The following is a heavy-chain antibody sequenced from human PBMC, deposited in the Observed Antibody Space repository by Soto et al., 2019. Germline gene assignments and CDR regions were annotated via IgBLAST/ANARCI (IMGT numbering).Heavy chain of an antibody. CDR3: AKDPITVAGTNWFDP. V-gene: IGHV3-23*01. D-gene: IGHD6-19*01. CDR2: ISGSGGST. CDR1: GFTFSSYA. J-gene: IGHJ5*02. Sequence: GGSVRLSCAASGFTFSSYAMSWVRQAPGKGLEWVSAISGSGGSTYHADSVKGRFTISRDNSKNTLYLQMNSLRAEDTAVYYCAKDPITVAGTNWFDPWGQGTLVTVSS.